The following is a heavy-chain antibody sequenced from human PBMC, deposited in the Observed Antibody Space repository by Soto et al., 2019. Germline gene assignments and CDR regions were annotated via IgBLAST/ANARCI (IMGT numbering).Heavy chain of an antibody. CDR2: TGISGRTT. CDR3: AAVHNTSRSFNY. J-gene: IGHJ4*02. V-gene: IGHV3-23*01. D-gene: IGHD1-20*01. CDR1: GFSVNTYA. Sequence: GGSLRLFCAASGFSVNTYAMSWVRQAPGKGLEWVSTTGISGRTTYYADSVKGRFTVSRDDSQNTLDLQMSSLRAEDTAVYYCAAVHNTSRSFNYWGQGTLVTVSS.